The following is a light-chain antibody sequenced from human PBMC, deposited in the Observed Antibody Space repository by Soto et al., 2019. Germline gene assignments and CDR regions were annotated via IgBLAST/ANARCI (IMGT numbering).Light chain of an antibody. Sequence: EIVLTQSPGTLSLSPGERATLSWRATQSVSSSYLAWYQQKPGQAPRLLIYGASSRATGIPDRFSGSGSGTDFTLTIRRMEPEDFAVYYCQQYGRLPITLGHWKRVEIK. V-gene: IGKV3-20*01. J-gene: IGKJ5*01. CDR3: QQYGRLPIT. CDR2: GAS. CDR1: QSVSSSY.